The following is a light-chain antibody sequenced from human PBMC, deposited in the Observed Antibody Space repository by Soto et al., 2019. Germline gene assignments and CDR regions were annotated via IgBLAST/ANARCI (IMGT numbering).Light chain of an antibody. CDR3: QQYNNWPIT. V-gene: IGKV3-15*01. CDR1: QSITSN. Sequence: DIVLTQSPGTLSLSPGERATLSCRASQSITSNYLAWYQQKPGQAPRLLIYGDSTRATGIPARFSGSGSVTEFTLTISSLQSEDFAVYYCQQYNNWPITFGQGTRL. CDR2: GDS. J-gene: IGKJ5*01.